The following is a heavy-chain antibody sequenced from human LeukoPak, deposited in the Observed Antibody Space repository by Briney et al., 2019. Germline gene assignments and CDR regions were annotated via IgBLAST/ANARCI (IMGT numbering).Heavy chain of an antibody. CDR3: ARVGDPTKYYYAMDV. CDR1: GDSVSGNTVT. CDR2: TYYRSKRFT. D-gene: IGHD1-26*01. Sequence: SQTLSLTCAISGDSVSGNTVTWNWIRQSPSRGLEWLGRTYYRSKRFTDYAVSVKSRITINADTPKNQFSLQLSSVTPEDTAVYFCARVGDPTKYYYAMDVWGQGTTVTVSS. J-gene: IGHJ6*02. V-gene: IGHV6-1*01.